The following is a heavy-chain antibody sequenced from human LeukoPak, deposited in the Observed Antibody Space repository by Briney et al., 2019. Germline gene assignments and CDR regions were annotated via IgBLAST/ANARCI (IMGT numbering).Heavy chain of an antibody. CDR1: GYTLTELS. CDR3: ATALPKRMIVVVIFDY. Sequence: GASVKVSCKVSGYTLTELSMHWVGQAPGKGLEWMGGFDPEDGETIYAQKFQGRVTMTEDTSTDTAYMELSSLRSEDTAVYYCATALPKRMIVVVIFDYWGQGTLVTVSS. J-gene: IGHJ4*02. D-gene: IGHD3-22*01. V-gene: IGHV1-24*01. CDR2: FDPEDGET.